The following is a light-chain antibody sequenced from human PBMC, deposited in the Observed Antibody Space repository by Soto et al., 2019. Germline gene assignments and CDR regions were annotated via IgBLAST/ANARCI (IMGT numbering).Light chain of an antibody. Sequence: EIVMTQSPVTLSVSPGGRATLSCRASQSISDTLAWYQQKPGQAPRLLIHGASTRAPGFPARFSGSGSGTDFTLTISSLQYEHFAVYYCQQYNNWPWTFGQGTKADIK. V-gene: IGKV3-15*01. CDR3: QQYNNWPWT. CDR1: QSISDT. J-gene: IGKJ1*01. CDR2: GAS.